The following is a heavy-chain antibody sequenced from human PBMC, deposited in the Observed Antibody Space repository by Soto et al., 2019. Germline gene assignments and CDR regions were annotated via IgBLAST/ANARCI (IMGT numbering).Heavy chain of an antibody. CDR3: ARDSGITGTAHQ. J-gene: IGHJ1*01. Sequence: SGTLSLTCTVSCDSISFYYWRWIRQSPGKGLEWIGYTYYSGSTNYNPSLKSRVTISVDTSKTHFSLKLSSLTAADTAVYYFARDSGITGTAHQRGQGIVVT. D-gene: IGHD1-20*01. CDR1: CDSISFYY. V-gene: IGHV4-59*01. CDR2: TYYSGST.